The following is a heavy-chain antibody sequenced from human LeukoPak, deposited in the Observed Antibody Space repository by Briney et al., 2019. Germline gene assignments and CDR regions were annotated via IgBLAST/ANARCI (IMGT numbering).Heavy chain of an antibody. D-gene: IGHD6-13*01. CDR3: ARPIATGIDPFDC. J-gene: IGHJ4*02. V-gene: IGHV3-7*04. CDR1: GFTFSSYW. Sequence: GGSLRLSCAASGFTFSSYWMSWVRQAPGNGLEWVANIKQDGSEKHYVDSVKGRFTISRDNAKNSLSLQMNSLRVEDTAVYYCARPIATGIDPFDCWGQGTLVAVST. CDR2: IKQDGSEK.